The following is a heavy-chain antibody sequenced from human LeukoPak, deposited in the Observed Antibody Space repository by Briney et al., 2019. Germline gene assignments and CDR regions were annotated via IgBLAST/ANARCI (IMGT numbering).Heavy chain of an antibody. J-gene: IGHJ4*02. V-gene: IGHV3-7*01. CDR1: GFTFSNSW. D-gene: IGHD3-3*01. Sequence: GGSLRLSCAASGFTFSNSWMSWVRQAPGKGLEWVANIKQDVSEKYYVDSVKGRFTISRDNAKNSLYLQMNSLRAEDTAVYYCARERPNRITIFGPTDYWGQGTLVTVSS. CDR2: IKQDVSEK. CDR3: ARERPNRITIFGPTDY.